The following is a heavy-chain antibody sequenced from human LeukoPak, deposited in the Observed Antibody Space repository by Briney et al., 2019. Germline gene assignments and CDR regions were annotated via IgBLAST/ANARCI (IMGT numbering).Heavy chain of an antibody. V-gene: IGHV3-7*01. Sequence: GGSLRLSCAASGFTFSSYSMNWVRQAPGKGLEWVANIKQDGSEKYYVDSVKGRFTISRDNAKNSLYLQMNSLRAEDTAVYYCARVYASSWFDYWGQGILATVSS. CDR1: GFTFSSYS. CDR2: IKQDGSEK. D-gene: IGHD2-8*01. CDR3: ARVYASSWFDY. J-gene: IGHJ5*01.